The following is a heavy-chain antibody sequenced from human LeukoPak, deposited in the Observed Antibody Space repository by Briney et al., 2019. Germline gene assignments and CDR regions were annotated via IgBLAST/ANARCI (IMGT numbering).Heavy chain of an antibody. CDR2: INPSGGST. D-gene: IGHD2-15*01. V-gene: IGHV1-46*01. CDR3: ARDRYCSGGSCYSGWFDP. CDR1: GYTFTSYY. Sequence: ASVKVSCKASGYTFTSYYMHWVRQAPGQGLEWMGIINPSGGSTSYAQRFQGRVTMTRDTSTSTVYMELSSLRSEDTAVYYCARDRYCSGGSCYSGWFDPWGQGTLVTVSS. J-gene: IGHJ5*02.